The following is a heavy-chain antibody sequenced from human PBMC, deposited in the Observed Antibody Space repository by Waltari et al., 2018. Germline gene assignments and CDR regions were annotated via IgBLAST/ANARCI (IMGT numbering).Heavy chain of an antibody. CDR1: GFTFSSYS. Sequence: VQLVESGGGLVKPGGSLRLSCAASGFTFSSYSMNWVRQAPGKGLEWVSSISSSSSYIYYADSVKGRFTISRDNAKNSLYLQMNSLRAEDTAVYYCARGLTYYYDSSGYSDAFDIWGQGTMVTVSS. V-gene: IGHV3-21*01. J-gene: IGHJ3*02. CDR3: ARGLTYYYDSSGYSDAFDI. CDR2: ISSSSSYI. D-gene: IGHD3-22*01.